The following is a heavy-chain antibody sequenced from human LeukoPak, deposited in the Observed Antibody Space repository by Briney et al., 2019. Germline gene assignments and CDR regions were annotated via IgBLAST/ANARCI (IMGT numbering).Heavy chain of an antibody. Sequence: PGGSLRLSCEASSGFTFTTNWMAWVRQAPGKGLEWVATINHEGTEKNYVDSVRGRFTVSRDNAKDSLSLQMNSLRAEDTAVYYCGRYLYACGLDAWGLGTTVTVSS. CDR2: INHEGTEK. D-gene: IGHD2/OR15-2a*01. V-gene: IGHV3-7*01. J-gene: IGHJ6*02. CDR3: GRYLYACGLDA. CDR1: GFTFTTNW.